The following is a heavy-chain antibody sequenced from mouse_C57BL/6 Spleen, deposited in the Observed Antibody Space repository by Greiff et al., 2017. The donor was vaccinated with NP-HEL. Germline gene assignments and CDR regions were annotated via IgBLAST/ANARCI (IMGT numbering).Heavy chain of an antibody. D-gene: IGHD2-3*01. CDR3: ARSDGTLDY. J-gene: IGHJ2*01. Sequence: QVQLQQPGAELVRPGSSVKLSCKASGYTFTSYWMHWVKQRPIQGLEWIGNIDPSDSETHYNQKFKDKATLTVDKSASTAYMQLSSLTSEDSAVYYCARSDGTLDYWGQGTTLTVSS. V-gene: IGHV1-52*01. CDR1: GYTFTSYW. CDR2: IDPSDSET.